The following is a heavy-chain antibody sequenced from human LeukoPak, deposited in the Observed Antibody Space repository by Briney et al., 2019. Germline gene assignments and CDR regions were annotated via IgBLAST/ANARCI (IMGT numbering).Heavy chain of an antibody. CDR2: INSDGSST. Sequence: PGGSLRLSCAASGFTFSSYWMYWVRQAPGKGLVWVSRINSDGSSTSYADSVKGRFTISRDNAKNTLYLQMNSLRAEDTAVYYCARDHRGSGSRYYYYYMDVWGKGTTVTISS. CDR3: ARDHRGSGSRYYYYYMDV. D-gene: IGHD3-10*01. V-gene: IGHV3-74*01. CDR1: GFTFSSYW. J-gene: IGHJ6*03.